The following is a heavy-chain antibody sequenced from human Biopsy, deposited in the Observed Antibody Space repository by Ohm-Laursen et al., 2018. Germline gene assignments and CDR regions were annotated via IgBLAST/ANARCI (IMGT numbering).Heavy chain of an antibody. Sequence: GSLRLSCAASEFTFSTYSMNWVRQAPGKGLEWVSSINSGSTHIYYAASVRGRFAISRDNAENSLYLQMDSLRAEDTAVYYCARGHSGIYQRLDGFDMWGQGTMVTVSS. CDR1: EFTFSTYS. V-gene: IGHV3-21*01. D-gene: IGHD1-26*01. CDR3: ARGHSGIYQRLDGFDM. CDR2: INSGSTHI. J-gene: IGHJ3*02.